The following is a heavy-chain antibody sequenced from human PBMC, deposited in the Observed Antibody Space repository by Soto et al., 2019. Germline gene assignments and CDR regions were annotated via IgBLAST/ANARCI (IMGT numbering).Heavy chain of an antibody. V-gene: IGHV1-69*13. CDR3: ARGRVILTGYYPHDAFDI. CDR2: IIPIFGTA. Sequence: ASVTVSCTSSGGTFSIYAIICVRQAPGQGLEWMGGIIPIFGTANYAQKFQGRVTITADESTSTAYMELSSLRSEDTAVYYCARGRVILTGYYPHDAFDIWGQGTMVTVSS. CDR1: GGTFSIYA. D-gene: IGHD3-9*01. J-gene: IGHJ3*02.